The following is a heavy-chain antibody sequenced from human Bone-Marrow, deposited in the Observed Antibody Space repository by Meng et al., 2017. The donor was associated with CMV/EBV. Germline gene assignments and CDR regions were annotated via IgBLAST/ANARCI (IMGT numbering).Heavy chain of an antibody. CDR1: GGTFSSYV. CDR3: ARWGRYCSSTSCRDLGMDV. CDR2: IIPTFDMT. Sequence: SVKVSCKTSGGTFSSYVISWVRRAPGQGLEWMGGIIPTFDMTKYAQKFQGRLTIVADKATSTAYMELSGLSSEDTAVYYCARWGRYCSSTSCRDLGMDVWGQGTTVTVSS. V-gene: IGHV1-69*10. D-gene: IGHD2-2*01. J-gene: IGHJ6*02.